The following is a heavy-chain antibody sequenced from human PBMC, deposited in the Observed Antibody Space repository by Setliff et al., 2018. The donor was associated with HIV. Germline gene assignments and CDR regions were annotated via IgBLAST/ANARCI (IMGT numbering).Heavy chain of an antibody. Sequence: SQTLSLTCAVSGASISDGTFYWSWIRQPPGKGLEWLGYVSYSGSTNFNPSLESRLAMSVDMSKNHFSLKLRSVTAADTAVYYCARHGHFYDSSSSDAFDIWGHGTMVTVSS. CDR3: ARHGHFYDSSSSDAFDI. D-gene: IGHD3-22*01. CDR2: VSYSGST. CDR1: GASISDGTFY. J-gene: IGHJ3*02. V-gene: IGHV4-61*03.